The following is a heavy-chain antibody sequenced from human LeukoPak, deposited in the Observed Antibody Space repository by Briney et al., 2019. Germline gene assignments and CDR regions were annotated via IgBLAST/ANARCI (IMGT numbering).Heavy chain of an antibody. D-gene: IGHD2-21*01. CDR2: IYPIDSDT. Sequence: GESLKISCKGSGYTFTNYWIGWVRQMPGKGLEWMGIIYPIDSDTRYSPSFRGQVTFSADKSINTAYLQWSSLKASDTAMYYCARPSAYGEDAFDVWGQGTMVTVSS. CDR1: GYTFTNYW. V-gene: IGHV5-51*01. J-gene: IGHJ3*01. CDR3: ARPSAYGEDAFDV.